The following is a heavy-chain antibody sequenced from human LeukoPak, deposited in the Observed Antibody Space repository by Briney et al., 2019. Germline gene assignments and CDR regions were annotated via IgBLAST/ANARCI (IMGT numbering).Heavy chain of an antibody. CDR2: IYPGDSDT. CDR1: GYSFTSYW. V-gene: IGHV5-51*01. Sequence: GESLKISCKGSGYSFTSYWIGWVRQMPGKGLEWMGIIYPGDSDTRYSPSFQGQVTISADKSISTAYLQWSSLKASDTAMYYCATSDGPYDYVWGSPFDYWGQGTLVTVSS. D-gene: IGHD3-16*01. J-gene: IGHJ4*02. CDR3: ATSDGPYDYVWGSPFDY.